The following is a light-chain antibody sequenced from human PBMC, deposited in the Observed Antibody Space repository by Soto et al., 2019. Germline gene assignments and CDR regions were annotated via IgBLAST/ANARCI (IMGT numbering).Light chain of an antibody. CDR2: DTS. CDR1: QDIDRY. CDR3: QQYASMPFT. V-gene: IGKV1-33*01. Sequence: DIQMTQSPSSRSASVGDRVTISCQASQDIDRYLNWYQQKPGKGPKLLIYDTSSLETGVPSRFRGYTSGTEFTLIITNLQPEDFATYFCQQYASMPFTFGGGTKVDIK. J-gene: IGKJ4*01.